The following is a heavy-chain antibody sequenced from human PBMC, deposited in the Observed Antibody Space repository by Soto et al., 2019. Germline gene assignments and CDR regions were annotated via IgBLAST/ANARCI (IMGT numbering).Heavy chain of an antibody. Sequence: ASVKVSCKASGYTFTICGIIWVRQAPGQGLEWMGWISAYNGNTKYAQKLQGRVTMTTDTSTSTAYMELRSLRSDDTAVYYCARQPRILTGYSGHFDYWGQGTLVTVSS. CDR3: ARQPRILTGYSGHFDY. V-gene: IGHV1-18*01. D-gene: IGHD3-9*01. CDR2: ISAYNGNT. CDR1: GYTFTICG. J-gene: IGHJ4*02.